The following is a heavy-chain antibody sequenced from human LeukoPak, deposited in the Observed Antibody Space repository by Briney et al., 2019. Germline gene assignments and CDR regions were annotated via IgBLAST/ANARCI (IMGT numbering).Heavy chain of an antibody. V-gene: IGHV1-18*01. CDR3: ARGISFFGVVTHYFDY. CDR2: ISAYNGNT. Sequence: ASVKVSCKASGYTFTSYGISWVRQAPGQGLEWMGWISAYNGNTNYAQKLQGRVTMTTDTSTSTAYMELRSLRSDDTAVYYCARGISFFGVVTHYFDYWGQGTLVTVSS. CDR1: GYTFTSYG. J-gene: IGHJ4*02. D-gene: IGHD3-3*01.